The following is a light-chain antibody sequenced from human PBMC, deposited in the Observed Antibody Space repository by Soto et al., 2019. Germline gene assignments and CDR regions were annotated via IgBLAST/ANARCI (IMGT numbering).Light chain of an antibody. CDR3: QTGGTGIV. V-gene: IGLV4-69*01. CDR2: LNSDGSH. Sequence: QPVLTQSPSASASLGASVKLTCTLSSGHSNYAIAWHQQQPEKGPRFLMKLNSDGSHNKGDGIPDRFSGSSSGAERYLTISSLQSEDEADYYCQTGGTGIVFGGGTKLTVL. CDR1: SGHSNYA. J-gene: IGLJ2*01.